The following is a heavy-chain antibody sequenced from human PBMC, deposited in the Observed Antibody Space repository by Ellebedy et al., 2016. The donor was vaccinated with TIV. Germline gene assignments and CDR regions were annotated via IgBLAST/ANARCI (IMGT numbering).Heavy chain of an antibody. D-gene: IGHD3-16*01. CDR3: ARDSHMGTIGGPFES. V-gene: IGHV3-23*01. CDR2: ITGSGDTT. CDR1: GFTFSRHA. J-gene: IGHJ5*01. Sequence: GGSLRLXCATSGFTFSRHAMTWVRQAPGKGLEWVSSITGSGDTTNYADSVKGRFSISRDNFKSTLFLQMNTLTAEDTAVYYCARDSHMGTIGGPFESWGQGTLVSVSS.